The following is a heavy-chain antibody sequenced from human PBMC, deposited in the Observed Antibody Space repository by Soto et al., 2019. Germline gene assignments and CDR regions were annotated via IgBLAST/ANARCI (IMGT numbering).Heavy chain of an antibody. V-gene: IGHV5-10-1*01. CDR3: ARRKYYYDSSGYSGDDY. J-gene: IGHJ4*02. D-gene: IGHD3-22*01. CDR1: GYSFTSYW. CDR2: IDPSDSYT. Sequence: GGSPKISCQGSGYSFTSYWISWVRQMPGEGLEWMGRIDPSDSYTNYSPSFQGHVTISADKSISTAYLQWSSLKASDTAMCYCARRKYYYDSSGYSGDDYWGQGTLVTVSS.